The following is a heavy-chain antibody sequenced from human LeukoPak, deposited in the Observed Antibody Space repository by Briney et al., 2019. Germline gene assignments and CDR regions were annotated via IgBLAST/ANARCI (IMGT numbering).Heavy chain of an antibody. CDR3: ARAVPTPPRIAAAAYYFDY. V-gene: IGHV1-46*01. Sequence: GASVKVSCKASGYTFTSYYMHWVRQAPGQGLEWMGIINPSGGSTSYAQKFQGRVTMTRDTSTSTVYMELSSLRSEDTAVYYCARAVPTPPRIAAAAYYFDYWGQGTLVTVSS. CDR1: GYTFTSYY. J-gene: IGHJ4*02. CDR2: INPSGGST. D-gene: IGHD6-13*01.